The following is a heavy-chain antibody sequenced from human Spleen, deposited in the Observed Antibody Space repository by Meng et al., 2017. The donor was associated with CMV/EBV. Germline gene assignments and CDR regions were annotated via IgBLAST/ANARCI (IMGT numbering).Heavy chain of an antibody. CDR1: GFTFTNYA. D-gene: IGHD5-12*01. V-gene: IGHV3-30*04. CDR2: ISYDGTNK. Sequence: GGSLRLSCAASGFTFTNYAIHWVRQAPGKGPEWVAFISYDGTNKYYADSVRGRFTISRDNSKNTVYLQMNSLRPEDTAVYYCARVDNGYDLPFDYWGQGTLVTVSS. J-gene: IGHJ4*02. CDR3: ARVDNGYDLPFDY.